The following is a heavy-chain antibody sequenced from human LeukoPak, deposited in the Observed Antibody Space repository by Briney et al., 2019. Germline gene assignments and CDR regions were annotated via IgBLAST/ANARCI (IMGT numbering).Heavy chain of an antibody. Sequence: ASVKVSCKASGYTFTSYGISWVRQAPGQGLEWMGWISSYNGNTNYAQKLQGRVTMSTDTSTGTAYMELRSLRSDDTAVYYCARVKDYYYDSSGYYYFDYWGQGTLVTVSS. V-gene: IGHV1-18*01. CDR2: ISSYNGNT. CDR1: GYTFTSYG. CDR3: ARVKDYYYDSSGYYYFDY. J-gene: IGHJ4*02. D-gene: IGHD3-22*01.